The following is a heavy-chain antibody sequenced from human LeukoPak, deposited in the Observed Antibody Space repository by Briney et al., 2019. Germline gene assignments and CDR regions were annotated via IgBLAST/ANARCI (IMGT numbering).Heavy chain of an antibody. CDR2: ITSDGGST. CDR3: ASRRYSTSPFDY. D-gene: IGHD6-6*01. Sequence: GGSLRLSCAASGFSFYDYGMTWVRQIPGKGLEWVSGITSDGGSTAYAESVKGRFTISRDNARNSLFLQMESLRVEDTAFYFCASRRYSTSPFDYWGQGTLVTVSS. CDR1: GFSFYDYG. J-gene: IGHJ4*02. V-gene: IGHV3-20*04.